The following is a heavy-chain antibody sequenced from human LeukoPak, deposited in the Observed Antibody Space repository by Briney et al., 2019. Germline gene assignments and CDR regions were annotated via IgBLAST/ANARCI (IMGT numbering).Heavy chain of an antibody. Sequence: ASVKVSCKASGYTFTGYYMHWVRQAPGQGLEWMGWISAYNGNTNYAQKLQGRVTMTTDTSTSTAYMELRSLRSDDTAVYYCARDYVWGSYRKDDYWGQGTLVTVSS. CDR3: ARDYVWGSYRKDDY. D-gene: IGHD3-16*02. J-gene: IGHJ4*02. CDR2: ISAYNGNT. V-gene: IGHV1-18*04. CDR1: GYTFTGYY.